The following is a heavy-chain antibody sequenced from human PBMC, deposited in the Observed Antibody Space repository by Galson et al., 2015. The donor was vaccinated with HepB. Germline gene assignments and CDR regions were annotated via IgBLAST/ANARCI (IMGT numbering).Heavy chain of an antibody. J-gene: IGHJ4*02. CDR1: GFTFSSYS. D-gene: IGHD3-22*01. Sequence: SLRLSCAASGFTFSSYSMNWVRQAPGKGLEWVSSISSSSSYIYYADSVKGRFTISRDNAKNSLYLQMNSLRAEDTAVYCCARERGAWYYYDSSGYYFDYWGQGTLVTVSS. CDR2: ISSSSSYI. V-gene: IGHV3-21*01. CDR3: ARERGAWYYYDSSGYYFDY.